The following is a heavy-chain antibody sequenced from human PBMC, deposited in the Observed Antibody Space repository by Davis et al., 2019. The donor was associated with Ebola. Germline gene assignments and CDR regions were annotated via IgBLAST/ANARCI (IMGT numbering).Heavy chain of an antibody. CDR3: ARGMQWQLGKDYYYGMDV. CDR2: IYPGDSDT. D-gene: IGHD6-6*01. CDR1: GYSFTSYW. V-gene: IGHV5-51*01. Sequence: GESLKISCKGSGYSFTSYWIGWVRQMPGKGLEWMGIIYPGDSDTRYSPSFQGQVTISADKSISTAYLQWSSLKASDTAIYYCARGMQWQLGKDYYYGMDVWGQGTLVTVSS. J-gene: IGHJ6*02.